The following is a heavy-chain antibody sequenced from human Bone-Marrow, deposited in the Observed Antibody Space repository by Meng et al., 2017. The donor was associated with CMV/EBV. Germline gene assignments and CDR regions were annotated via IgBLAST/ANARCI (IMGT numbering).Heavy chain of an antibody. CDR1: GDSVSSNSAA. J-gene: IGHJ4*02. D-gene: IGHD1-1*01. CDR2: TYYRSKWYN. CDR3: ASESVGPTGATSPLDY. V-gene: IGHV6-1*01. Sequence: SCAISGDSVSSNSAAWNWIRQSPSRGLEWLGRTYYRSKWYNDYAVSVKSRITINPDTSKNQFSLQLNSVIPEETAVYYCASESVGPTGATSPLDYWGQGTLVTVSS.